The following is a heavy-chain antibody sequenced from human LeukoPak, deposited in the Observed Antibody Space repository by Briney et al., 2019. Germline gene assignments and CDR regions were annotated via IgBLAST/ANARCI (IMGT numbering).Heavy chain of an antibody. CDR3: ARGNYDFWSGYAYYFDY. D-gene: IGHD3-3*01. V-gene: IGHV4-4*07. Sequence: KPSETLSLTCTVSGGSISSYYWSWIRQPAGKGLEWIGRIYTSGSTNYNPSLKSRVTMSVDTSKNQFSLKLSSVTAADTAVYYCARGNYDFWSGYAYYFDYWGQGTLVTVSS. CDR1: GGSISSYY. J-gene: IGHJ4*02. CDR2: IYTSGST.